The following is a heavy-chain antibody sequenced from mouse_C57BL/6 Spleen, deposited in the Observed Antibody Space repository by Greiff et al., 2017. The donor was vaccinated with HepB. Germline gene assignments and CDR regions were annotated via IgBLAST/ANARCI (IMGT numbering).Heavy chain of an antibody. D-gene: IGHD1-1*01. CDR3: ARHEVVITTVVEGYFDV. CDR2: FYPGSGST. J-gene: IGHJ1*03. Sequence: QVQLQQSGAELVKPVASVKLSCKASGYTFTEYSIHWVKQRPGQGLEWIGWFYPGSGSTKYNEKFKDKATLTVDKSSSTAYMELSRMTSEDSAVYVCARHEVVITTVVEGYFDVWGTGTTVTVSS. CDR1: GYTFTEYS. V-gene: IGHV1-62-2*01.